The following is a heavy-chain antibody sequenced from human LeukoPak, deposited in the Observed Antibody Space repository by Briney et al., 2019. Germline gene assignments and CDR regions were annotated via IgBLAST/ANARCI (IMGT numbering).Heavy chain of an antibody. Sequence: GGSLRLSYAASGFTFDDYAMHWVRQAPGKGLEWVSGISWNSGSIGYADSVKGRFTISRDNAKNSLYLQMNSLRAEDTALYYCAKDLSAIPYGGKGFDYWGQGTLVTVSS. CDR2: ISWNSGSI. CDR3: AKDLSAIPYGGKGFDY. V-gene: IGHV3-9*01. D-gene: IGHD4-23*01. CDR1: GFTFDDYA. J-gene: IGHJ4*02.